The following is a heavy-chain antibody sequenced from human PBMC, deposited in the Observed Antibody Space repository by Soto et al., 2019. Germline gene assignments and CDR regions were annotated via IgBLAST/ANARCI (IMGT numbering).Heavy chain of an antibody. Sequence: VQLVESGGGLVQPGGSLRLSCAASGFIFSDHYMDWVRQAPGKGLEWVGRIKNKANSYTTEYAASVKGRFTISRDDSKRALYLQMNSLQTEDTAVYYCTRISLVGATGGRYFDYWGQGTLLTVSS. V-gene: IGHV3-72*01. CDR3: TRISLVGATGGRYFDY. J-gene: IGHJ4*02. CDR1: GFIFSDHY. CDR2: IKNKANSYTT. D-gene: IGHD1-26*01.